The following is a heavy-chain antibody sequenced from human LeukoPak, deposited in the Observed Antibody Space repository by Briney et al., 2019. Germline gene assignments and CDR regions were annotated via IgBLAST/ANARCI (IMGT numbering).Heavy chain of an antibody. J-gene: IGHJ4*02. Sequence: RASVKVSCKASGYTFTSYHMHWVRQAPGQGLEWMGIINPSGGTTNYAQKFRGRATMTRDMSTSTVYMELSRLRSDDTAVYYCARVFATVTGTYFDYWGQGTLVTVSS. D-gene: IGHD4-17*01. CDR3: ARVFATVTGTYFDY. CDR1: GYTFTSYH. V-gene: IGHV1-46*01. CDR2: INPSGGTT.